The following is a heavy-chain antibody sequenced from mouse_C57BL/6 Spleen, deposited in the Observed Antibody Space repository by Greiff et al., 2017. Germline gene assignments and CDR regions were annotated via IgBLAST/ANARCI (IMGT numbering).Heavy chain of an antibody. V-gene: IGHV5-4*01. CDR1: GFTFSSYA. D-gene: IGHD1-1*01. CDR2: ISDGGSYT. CDR3: ARDRDYYGPFDY. Sequence: EVKLMESGGGLVKPGGSLKISCAASGFTFSSYAMSWVRQTPEKRLEWVATISDGGSYTYYPDNVKGRFTISRDNAKNNLYLQMSHLKSEDTAMYYCARDRDYYGPFDYWGQGTTLTVAS. J-gene: IGHJ2*01.